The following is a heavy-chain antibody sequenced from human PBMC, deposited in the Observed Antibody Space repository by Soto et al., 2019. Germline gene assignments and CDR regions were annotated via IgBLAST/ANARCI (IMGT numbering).Heavy chain of an antibody. CDR1: GFTFSSYS. CDR3: ARNVLMVYAIRGFYFDY. CDR2: ISSSSYI. J-gene: IGHJ4*02. V-gene: IGHV3-21*01. D-gene: IGHD2-8*01. Sequence: GGSLRLSCAASGFTFSSYSMNWVRQAPGKGLEWVSSISSSSYIYYADSVKGRFTISRDNAKNSLYLQMNSLRAEDTAVYYCARNVLMVYAIRGFYFDYWGQGTLVTVSS.